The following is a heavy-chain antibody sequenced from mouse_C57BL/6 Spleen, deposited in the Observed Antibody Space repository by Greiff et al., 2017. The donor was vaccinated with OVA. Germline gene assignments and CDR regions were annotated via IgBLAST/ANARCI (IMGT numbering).Heavy chain of an antibody. D-gene: IGHD1-1*01. Sequence: VQLQQPGAELVRPGSSVKLSCKASGYTFTSYWMHWVKQRPIQGLEWIGNIDPSDSETHYNQKFKDKATLTVDKSSSTAYMQLSSLTSDDYAVYNGARFRYGNLSDYYAMDYWGQGTSGTVSA. CDR1: GYTFTSYW. V-gene: IGHV1-52*01. CDR2: IDPSDSET. J-gene: IGHJ4*01. CDR3: ARFRYGNLSDYYAMDY.